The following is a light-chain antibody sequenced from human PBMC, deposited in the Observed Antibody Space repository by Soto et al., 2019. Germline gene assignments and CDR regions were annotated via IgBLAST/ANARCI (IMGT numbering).Light chain of an antibody. Sequence: QSVLTQPASVSGSPGQSITISCTGTSSDVGGYNYVSWYQQHPGKAPKLMIYDVSNRPSGVSNRFSGSKSGNTASLTISRLPAEDEADYYCISYTSRSPLVFGGGTKLTVL. CDR1: SSDVGGYNY. CDR3: ISYTSRSPLV. CDR2: DVS. V-gene: IGLV2-14*01. J-gene: IGLJ2*01.